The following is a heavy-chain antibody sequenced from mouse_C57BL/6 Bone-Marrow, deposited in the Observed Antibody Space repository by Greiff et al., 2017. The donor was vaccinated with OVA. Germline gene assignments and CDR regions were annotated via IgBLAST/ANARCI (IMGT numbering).Heavy chain of an antibody. D-gene: IGHD1-1*01. Sequence: VQLQQPGAELVKPGASVKMSCRASGYTFTNNWITWVRQRPGQGLEWIGDVFPGSGGSNNNEKFKRRATLTVDTSSSTAYMQLSSLTSDDSAVYDCARDYGSSGGALDYWGQGTSVTVSS. CDR1: GYTFTNNW. J-gene: IGHJ4*01. CDR2: VFPGSGGS. V-gene: IGHV1-55*01. CDR3: ARDYGSSGGALDY.